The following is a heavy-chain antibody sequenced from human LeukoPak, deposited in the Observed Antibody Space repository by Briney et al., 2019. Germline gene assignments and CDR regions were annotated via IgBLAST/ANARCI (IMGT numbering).Heavy chain of an antibody. Sequence: PSETLSLTCAVYGGSFSGYYWSWIRQPPGKGLEWIGEINHSGSTNYNPSLKSRVTISVDTSKNQFSLKLSSVTAADTAVYYCARAYSYGLYFDYWGQGTLVTVSS. CDR3: ARAYSYGLYFDY. D-gene: IGHD5-18*01. CDR2: INHSGST. V-gene: IGHV4-34*01. J-gene: IGHJ4*02. CDR1: GGSFSGYY.